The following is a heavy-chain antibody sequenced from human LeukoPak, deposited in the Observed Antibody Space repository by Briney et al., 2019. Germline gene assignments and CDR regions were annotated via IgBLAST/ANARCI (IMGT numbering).Heavy chain of an antibody. D-gene: IGHD3-22*01. V-gene: IGHV1-2*06. Sequence: CKASXYTFXGYYMHWVRQAPGQGGEWMGRINPNSGGKNYAQKFQGRVTTTRDTSSRKAYMELSRLRSDDTAVYYCARARSYDSSGYYFDYWGQGTLVTVSS. CDR2: INPNSGGK. CDR3: ARARSYDSSGYYFDY. CDR1: XYTFXGYY. J-gene: IGHJ4*02.